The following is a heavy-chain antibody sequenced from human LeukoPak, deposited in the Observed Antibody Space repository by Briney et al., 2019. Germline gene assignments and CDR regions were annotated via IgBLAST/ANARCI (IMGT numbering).Heavy chain of an antibody. V-gene: IGHV3-11*04. J-gene: IGHJ4*02. CDR2: ISGSGSTI. Sequence: PGGSLRLSCAASGFAFGDYSMTWIRQAPGKGLEWVSYISGSGSTIYYADSVRGRFTISRDNAKNSLYLQMDSLRAEDTAVYYCARIRANLVGATWGASDYWGQGTLVTVSS. CDR1: GFAFGDYS. D-gene: IGHD1-26*01. CDR3: ARIRANLVGATWGASDY.